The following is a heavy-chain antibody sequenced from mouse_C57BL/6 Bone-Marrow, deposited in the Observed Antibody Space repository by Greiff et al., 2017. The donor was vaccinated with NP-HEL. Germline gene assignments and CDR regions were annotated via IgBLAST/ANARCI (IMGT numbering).Heavy chain of an antibody. CDR3: ARRSIDYYGSSLFAY. CDR1: GYTFTSYG. CDR2: ISPRSGNT. J-gene: IGHJ3*01. V-gene: IGHV1-81*01. D-gene: IGHD1-1*01. Sequence: VQLQQSGAELARPGASVKLSCKASGYTFTSYGISWVKQRTGQGLEWIGEISPRSGNTYYNEKFKGKATLTADKSSSTAYMELRSLTSEDSAVYFCARRSIDYYGSSLFAYWGQGTLVTVSA.